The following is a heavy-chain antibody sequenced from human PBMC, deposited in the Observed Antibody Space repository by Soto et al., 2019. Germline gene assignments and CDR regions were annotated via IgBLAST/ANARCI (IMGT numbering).Heavy chain of an antibody. CDR2: TYYRSKWYN. CDR3: ARDFGRQWLVRGNWFDP. Sequence: QSPTLSLTCAISGDSVSSNSAAWNWIRQSPSRGLEWLGRTYYRSKWYNDYAVSVKSRITINPDTSKNQFSLQLNSVTPEDTAVYYCARDFGRQWLVRGNWFDPWGQGTLVTVSS. CDR1: GDSVSSNSAA. V-gene: IGHV6-1*01. J-gene: IGHJ5*02. D-gene: IGHD6-19*01.